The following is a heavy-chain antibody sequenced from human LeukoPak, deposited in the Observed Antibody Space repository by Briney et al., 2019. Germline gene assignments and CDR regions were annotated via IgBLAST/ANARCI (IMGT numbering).Heavy chain of an antibody. Sequence: ASVRVSCKASGYTFSSSGINWVRQAPGQGLEWMGWINTYNGNTNYAQKLQDRVSMTTDTSTSTAYMELTSLRSDDTAVYYCATLAGSWYGGLDYWGQGTLVTVSS. J-gene: IGHJ4*02. CDR1: GYTFSSSG. V-gene: IGHV1-18*01. CDR3: ATLAGSWYGGLDY. CDR2: INTYNGNT. D-gene: IGHD6-13*01.